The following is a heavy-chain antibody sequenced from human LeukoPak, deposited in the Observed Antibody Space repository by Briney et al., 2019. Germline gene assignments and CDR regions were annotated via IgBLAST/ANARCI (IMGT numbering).Heavy chain of an antibody. CDR3: ARPLRVGATFPSFDY. CDR2: ISSSGSTI. J-gene: IGHJ4*02. Sequence: GGSLRLSCAASGFTFSSYAMSWVRQAPGKGLEWVSYISSSGSTIYYADSVKGRFTISRDNAKNSLYLQMNSLRAEDTAVYYCARPLRVGATFPSFDYWGQGTLVTVSS. V-gene: IGHV3-48*01. D-gene: IGHD1-26*01. CDR1: GFTFSSYA.